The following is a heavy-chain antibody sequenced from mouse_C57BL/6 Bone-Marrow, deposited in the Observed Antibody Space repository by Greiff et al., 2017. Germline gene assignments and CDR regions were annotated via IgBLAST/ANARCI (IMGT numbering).Heavy chain of an antibody. Sequence: QVQLQQSGAELARPGASVKLSCTASGYTFTSYGISWVRQRTGQGLEWIGEIYPRSGNTYYNEKFKGKATLTADKSSSTAYMELRSLTSEDSAVYFCARIPIYYYGSSPLFAYWGQGTLVTVSA. CDR1: GYTFTSYG. CDR3: ARIPIYYYGSSPLFAY. D-gene: IGHD1-1*01. J-gene: IGHJ3*01. CDR2: IYPRSGNT. V-gene: IGHV1-81*01.